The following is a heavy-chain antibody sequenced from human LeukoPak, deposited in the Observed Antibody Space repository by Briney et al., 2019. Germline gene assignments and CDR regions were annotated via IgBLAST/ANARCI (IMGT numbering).Heavy chain of an antibody. J-gene: IGHJ4*02. CDR1: GFTFSNIW. CDR2: KKQEGSES. V-gene: IGHV3-7*01. CDR3: VRESRDNSGSF. Sequence: GGTLRLSYAASGFTFSNIWMTWARQAPGKGREGVANKKQEGSESNDVDSMKGRFTISRDNAKNSLYLQMNSLRAEDTAVYYCVRESRDNSGSFWGQGTLVTVSS. D-gene: IGHD1-26*01.